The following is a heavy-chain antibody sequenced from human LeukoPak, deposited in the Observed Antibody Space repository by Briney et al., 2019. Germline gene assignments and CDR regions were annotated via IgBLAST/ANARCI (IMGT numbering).Heavy chain of an antibody. CDR3: AKDLRRVGTYTFDI. Sequence: GGSLRLSCAASGFTFWSYDMSWVRQAPGKGLEWVSAISASGGTTSYADSVKGRFTISRDNAKNSLYLQMNSLRAEGTAVYYCAKDLRRVGTYTFDIWGQGTMVTVSS. CDR1: GFTFWSYD. D-gene: IGHD3-16*01. CDR2: ISASGGTT. V-gene: IGHV3-23*01. J-gene: IGHJ3*02.